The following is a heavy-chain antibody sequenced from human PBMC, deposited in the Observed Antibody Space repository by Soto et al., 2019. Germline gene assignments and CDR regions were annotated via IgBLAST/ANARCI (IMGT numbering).Heavy chain of an antibody. V-gene: IGHV4-34*01. CDR3: ARGKLPRIAARRGYNWFDP. CDR1: GGSFSGYY. Sequence: SETLSLTCAVYGGSFSGYYWSWIRHPPGKGLEWIGEINHSGSTNYNPSLKSRVTISVDTSKNQFSLKLSSVTAADTAVYYCARGKLPRIAARRGYNWFDPWGQGTLVTVSS. D-gene: IGHD6-6*01. J-gene: IGHJ5*02. CDR2: INHSGST.